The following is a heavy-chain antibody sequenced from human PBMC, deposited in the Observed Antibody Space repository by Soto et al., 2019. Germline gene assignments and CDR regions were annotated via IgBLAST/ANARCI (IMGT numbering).Heavy chain of an antibody. V-gene: IGHV4-34*01. CDR1: GGCFSGYY. CDR2: INHSGST. Sequence: PSETLSLTCAVYGGCFSGYYWSWIRQPPGKGLEWIGEINHSGSTNYNPSLKSRVTISVDTSKNQFSLKLSSMTAADTAVYYCAKGLEMATITPYYYYGMDVWGQGTTLTVSS. CDR3: AKGLEMATITPYYYYGMDV. J-gene: IGHJ6*02. D-gene: IGHD5-12*01.